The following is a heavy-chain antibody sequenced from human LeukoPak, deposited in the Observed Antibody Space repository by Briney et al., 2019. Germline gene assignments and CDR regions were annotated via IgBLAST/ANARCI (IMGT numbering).Heavy chain of an antibody. Sequence: SETLSLTCTVSGGSISSYYWSWIRQPPGQGLEWIGYIYTSGSTNYNPSLKSRVTISVDTSRNQFSLKLSSVTAADTAVYYCAGGGYYYQFDYWGQGTLVTVSS. CDR2: IYTSGST. V-gene: IGHV4-4*09. J-gene: IGHJ4*02. D-gene: IGHD3-22*01. CDR1: GGSISSYY. CDR3: AGGGYYYQFDY.